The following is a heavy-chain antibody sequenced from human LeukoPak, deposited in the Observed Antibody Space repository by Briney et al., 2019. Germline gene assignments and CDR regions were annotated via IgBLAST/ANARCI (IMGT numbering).Heavy chain of an antibody. CDR2: INHSGST. V-gene: IGHV4-34*01. D-gene: IGHD6-19*01. Sequence: SETLSLTCAVYGGSFSDYYWSWIRQPPGKGLQWIGEINHSGSTNYNPSLKSRVTISVDTSKNQISLKLSSVTAADTAVYYCAAEYTSGSYRGDYWGQGSLVTVSS. J-gene: IGHJ4*02. CDR3: AAEYTSGSYRGDY. CDR1: GGSFSDYY.